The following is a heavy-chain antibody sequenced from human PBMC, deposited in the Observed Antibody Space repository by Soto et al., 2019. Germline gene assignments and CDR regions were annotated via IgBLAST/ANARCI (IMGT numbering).Heavy chain of an antibody. CDR1: GGSISSYY. CDR2: IYYSGST. Sequence: SETLSLTCTVSGGSISSYYWSWIRQPPGKGLEWIGYIYYSGSTNYNPSLKSRVTISVDTSKNQFSLKLSSVTAADTAVYYCARVDTSMGATCVSYWGQGTLVTVSS. D-gene: IGHD1-26*01. V-gene: IGHV4-59*12. CDR3: ARVDTSMGATCVSY. J-gene: IGHJ4*02.